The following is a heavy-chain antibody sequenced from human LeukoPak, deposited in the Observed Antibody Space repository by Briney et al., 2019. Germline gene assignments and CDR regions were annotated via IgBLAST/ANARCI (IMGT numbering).Heavy chain of an antibody. Sequence: PGGSLRLSCAASGFTFSSYEMNWVRQAPGKGLGRVSFISSSGNTIYYADSVKGRFIISRDNAKNSLYLQMNSLRTEDTAVYYCARERPGEDTFDIWGQGTVVTVSS. V-gene: IGHV3-48*03. CDR1: GFTFSSYE. J-gene: IGHJ3*02. CDR3: ARERPGEDTFDI. CDR2: ISSSGNTI. D-gene: IGHD7-27*01.